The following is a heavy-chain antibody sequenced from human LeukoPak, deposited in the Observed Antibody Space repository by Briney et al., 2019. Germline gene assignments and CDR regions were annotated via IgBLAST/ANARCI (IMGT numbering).Heavy chain of an antibody. J-gene: IGHJ4*02. CDR1: GYTFTSYG. CDR2: ISAYNGNT. V-gene: IGHV1-18*01. D-gene: IGHD3-10*01. CDR3: ARFLRTYYYGSGSEVEY. Sequence: GASVKVSCKATGYTFTSYGISWVRQAPGQGLEWMGWISAYNGNTNYAQKLQGRVTMTTDTSTSTAYMELRSLRSDDTAVYYCARFLRTYYYGSGSEVEYCGQGTLVTVSS.